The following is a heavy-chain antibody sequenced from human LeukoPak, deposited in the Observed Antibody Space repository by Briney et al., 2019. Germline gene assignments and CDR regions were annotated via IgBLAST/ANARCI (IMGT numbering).Heavy chain of an antibody. D-gene: IGHD2-21*02. J-gene: IGHJ3*02. V-gene: IGHV3-30*18. Sequence: AGGSLRLSCAASGSTFSSYGIHWVRQAPGKGLEWVAVISYDGSNKYYADSVKGRFTISRDNSKNTLYLQMNSLRAEDTAVYYCAKETDGVDAFDIWGQGTMVTVSS. CDR2: ISYDGSNK. CDR3: AKETDGVDAFDI. CDR1: GSTFSSYG.